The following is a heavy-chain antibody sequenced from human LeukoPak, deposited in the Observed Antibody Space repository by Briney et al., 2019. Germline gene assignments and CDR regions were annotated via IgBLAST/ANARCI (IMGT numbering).Heavy chain of an antibody. CDR2: IYSGGST. Sequence: GGSLRLSCAASGFTVSSNYMSWVRQAPGKGLEWVSVIYSGGSTYYADSVKGRFTISRDNSKNTLYLQMNSLRAEDTAVYYCAKDRARGYGAAAGLAGYWGQGTLVTVSS. CDR1: GFTVSSNY. CDR3: AKDRARGYGAAAGLAGY. J-gene: IGHJ4*02. V-gene: IGHV3-53*05. D-gene: IGHD6-13*01.